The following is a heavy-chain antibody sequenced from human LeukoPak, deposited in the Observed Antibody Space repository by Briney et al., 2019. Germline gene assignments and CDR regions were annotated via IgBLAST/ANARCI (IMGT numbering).Heavy chain of an antibody. CDR3: AKEGYYYDSSGSGAFDI. V-gene: IGHV3-30*02. Sequence: GGSLRLSCAASGFTFSSYGMHWVRQAPGKGLEWVAFIQNDGSNKYYADSVKGRFTISRDNSKNTLYLQMNSLRAEDTALYYCAKEGYYYDSSGSGAFDIWGQGTMVTVSS. CDR2: IQNDGSNK. CDR1: GFTFSSYG. D-gene: IGHD3-22*01. J-gene: IGHJ3*02.